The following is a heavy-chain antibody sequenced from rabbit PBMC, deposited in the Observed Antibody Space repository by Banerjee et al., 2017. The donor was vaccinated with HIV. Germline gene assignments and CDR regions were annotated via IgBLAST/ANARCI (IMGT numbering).Heavy chain of an antibody. CDR2: IGVGSGGT. J-gene: IGHJ4*01. V-gene: IGHV1S45*01. Sequence: QQQLEESGGGLVKPGGTLTLTCTTSGFSFSSGYCMCWVRQTPGKGLEWIGCIGVGSGGTNYASWAKGRFTSSKTSSTTVTLQMTSLTAADTATYFCARDDRYANYGYVHLNLWGPGTLVTVS. CDR1: GFSFSSGYC. D-gene: IGHD6-1*01. CDR3: ARDDRYANYGYVHLNL.